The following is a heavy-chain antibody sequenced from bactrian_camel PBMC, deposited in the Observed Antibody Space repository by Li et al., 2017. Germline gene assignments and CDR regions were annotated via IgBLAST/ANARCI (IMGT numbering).Heavy chain of an antibody. J-gene: IGHJ4*01. V-gene: IGHV3S28*01. D-gene: IGHD3*01. CDR3: ALGSSTSAWTTLSASAFVY. CDR2: LAIGPGTT. CDR1: GVTSRSYC. Sequence: SCAASGVTSRSYCMGWFRQAPGKEREGVAGLAIGPGTTYYSDSVKGRFTFSSDNAKNILYLQMDNLQPEDTALYYCALGSSTSAWTTLSASAFVYWGQGTQVTVS.